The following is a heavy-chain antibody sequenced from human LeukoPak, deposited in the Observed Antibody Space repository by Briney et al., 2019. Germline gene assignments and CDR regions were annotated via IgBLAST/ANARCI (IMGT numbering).Heavy chain of an antibody. CDR2: ISGSGGST. D-gene: IGHD3-22*01. Sequence: VQPGGSLRLSCAASGFTFSNYALSWVRQAPGKGLEWVSSISGSGGSTYYADSVKGRFTISRDNSKNTLFLQMNSLRAEDTAVYYCAKDPYYYDTSGYNGDYWGQGTLVTVSS. CDR3: AKDPYYYDTSGYNGDY. V-gene: IGHV3-23*01. CDR1: GFTFSNYA. J-gene: IGHJ4*02.